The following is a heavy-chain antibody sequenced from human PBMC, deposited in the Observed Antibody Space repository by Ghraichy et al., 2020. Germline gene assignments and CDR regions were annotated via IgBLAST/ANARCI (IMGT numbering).Heavy chain of an antibody. CDR1: GFTFSRSG. J-gene: IGHJ6*02. Sequence: GGSLRLSCTASGFTFSRSGMHWVRQAPGKGLEWVAVTSYDGNNKNYADSVKGRFTISRDNSKNTLYLQMNSLRVEDTAVYYCAKERDTSGSYSFRGDYYGMDVWGQGTTVTVSS. CDR3: AKERDTSGSYSFRGDYYGMDV. CDR2: TSYDGNNK. D-gene: IGHD3-22*01. V-gene: IGHV3-30*18.